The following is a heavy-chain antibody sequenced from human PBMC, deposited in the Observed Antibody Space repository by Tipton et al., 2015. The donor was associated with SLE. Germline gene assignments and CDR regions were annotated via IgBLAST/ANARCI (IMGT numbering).Heavy chain of an antibody. CDR1: GFTFNNYA. CDR2: ISDSGGAT. D-gene: IGHD1-1*01. J-gene: IGHJ4*02. CDR3: AKSPAHQLAFEFDS. Sequence: SLRLSCAASGFTFNNYAMKWVRQTPGKGLEWGSGISDSGGATYYADSVTGRFTISRDNPKNTLFLQVNTLRAEDAAVYYCAKSPAHQLAFEFDSWGQGALVTVYS. V-gene: IGHV3-23*01.